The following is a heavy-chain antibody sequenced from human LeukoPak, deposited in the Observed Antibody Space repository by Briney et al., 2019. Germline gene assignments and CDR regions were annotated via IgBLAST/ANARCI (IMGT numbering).Heavy chain of an antibody. J-gene: IGHJ6*03. CDR1: GYTFTSHY. Sequence: ASVKVSCKASGYTFTSHYMHWVRQAPGQGLEWMGIINPSAGSTNYAQRFQGRVTMTRDMSTSTVYMELSGLRSEDTAVYYCARDRWGSSESFYYYYYMDVWGKGTTVTVSS. CDR2: INPSAGST. V-gene: IGHV1-46*01. D-gene: IGHD6-6*01. CDR3: ARDRWGSSESFYYYYYMDV.